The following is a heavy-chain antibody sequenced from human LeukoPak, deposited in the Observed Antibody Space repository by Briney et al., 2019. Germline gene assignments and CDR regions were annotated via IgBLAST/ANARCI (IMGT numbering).Heavy chain of an antibody. CDR3: ARSSSLCGGSYEDY. CDR2: IYPGDSDT. V-gene: IGHV5-51*01. D-gene: IGHD4-23*01. Sequence: GASLHISSKAPGYSFTYYRTAWVRPMPQKGLGWMGAIYPGDSDTGYSPSLDGPVTISADKSVSTTYLQWSSLQPSDTAMYYCARSSSLCGGSYEDYWGQGTLVSVSS. J-gene: IGHJ4*02. CDR1: GYSFTYYR.